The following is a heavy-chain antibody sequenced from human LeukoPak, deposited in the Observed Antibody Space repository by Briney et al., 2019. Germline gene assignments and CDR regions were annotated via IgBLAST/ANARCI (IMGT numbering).Heavy chain of an antibody. CDR2: INHSGST. V-gene: IGHV4-34*01. Sequence: SETLSLTCAVYGGSFSGYYWSWIRQPPGKGLEWIGEINHSGSTNYNPSLKSRVTISVDTSKNQFSLKLSSVTAADTAVYCCARGESGRDGYKPFDYWGQGTLVTVSS. D-gene: IGHD5-24*01. J-gene: IGHJ4*02. CDR1: GGSFSGYY. CDR3: ARGESGRDGYKPFDY.